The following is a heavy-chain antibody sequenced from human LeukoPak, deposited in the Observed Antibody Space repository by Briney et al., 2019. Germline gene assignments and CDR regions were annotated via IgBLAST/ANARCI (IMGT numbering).Heavy chain of an antibody. CDR2: IWYDGSQE. V-gene: IGHV3-33*01. D-gene: IGHD6-6*01. J-gene: IGHJ4*02. Sequence: PGGSLRLSRAASGFTFSNHGMHWVRQAPGKGLEWVANIWYDGSQEYYADTVKGRFTISRDISKNTLYLQMNSLRAEDTAVYYCARDLAAARLDFRGQGTLVTASS. CDR1: GFTFSNHG. CDR3: ARDLAAARLDF.